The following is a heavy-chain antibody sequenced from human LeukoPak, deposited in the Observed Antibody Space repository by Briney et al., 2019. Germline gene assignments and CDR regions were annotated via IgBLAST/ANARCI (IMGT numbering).Heavy chain of an antibody. Sequence: PGGSLRLSCAASGFPFSRHWMSWVRQAPGRGLEWVSYISSSGSTIYYADSVKGRFTISRDSAKNSLYLQMNSLRAEDTAVYYCARARRPTVTTSHGGLFWGQGTLVTVSS. CDR2: ISSSGSTI. CDR3: ARARRPTVTTSHGGLF. CDR1: GFPFSRHW. D-gene: IGHD4-17*01. V-gene: IGHV3-48*04. J-gene: IGHJ4*02.